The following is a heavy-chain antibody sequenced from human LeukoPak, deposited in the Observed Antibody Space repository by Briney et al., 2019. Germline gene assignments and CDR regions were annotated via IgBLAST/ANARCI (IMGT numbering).Heavy chain of an antibody. CDR3: ARDSIVGARSWFDP. J-gene: IGHJ5*02. V-gene: IGHV3-21*01. D-gene: IGHD1-26*01. Sequence: GGSLRLSCAASGFTFSSYSMNWVRQAPGKGLEWVSSISSSSSYIYYADSVKGRFTISRDNAKNSLYLQMNSLRAEDTAVYYCARDSIVGARSWFDPWGQGTLVTVPS. CDR1: GFTFSSYS. CDR2: ISSSSSYI.